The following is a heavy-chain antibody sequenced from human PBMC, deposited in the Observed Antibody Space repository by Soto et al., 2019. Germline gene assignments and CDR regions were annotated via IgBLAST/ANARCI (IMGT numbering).Heavy chain of an antibody. Sequence: QITLKESGPTLVKPTQTLTLTCTFSGFSLSTSGVGVAWIRQPPGKALEWLALIYLDDDKRYRPSLETRLTVTKDTYKNQVVLSMTNMDSVDTATYYCAYLPCSGGSCSWFSYSGMDVWGQGTTVTVSS. V-gene: IGHV2-5*02. J-gene: IGHJ6*02. CDR1: GFSLSTSGVG. CDR2: IYLDDDK. CDR3: AYLPCSGGSCSWFSYSGMDV. D-gene: IGHD2-15*01.